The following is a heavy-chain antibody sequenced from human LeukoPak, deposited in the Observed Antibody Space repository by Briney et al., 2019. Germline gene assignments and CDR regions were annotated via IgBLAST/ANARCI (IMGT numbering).Heavy chain of an antibody. CDR2: IYYSGST. CDR1: GGSVSSDSYF. J-gene: IGHJ4*02. CDR3: ARGQRRLQDY. V-gene: IGHV4-61*01. Sequence: SETLSLTCTVSGGSVSSDSYFWTWIRQPPGKGLEWIGYIYYSGSTNYNPSLKSRVTISLDTSKSQISLKLSSVTAADTAVYYCARGQRRLQDYWGQGTLVTVCS.